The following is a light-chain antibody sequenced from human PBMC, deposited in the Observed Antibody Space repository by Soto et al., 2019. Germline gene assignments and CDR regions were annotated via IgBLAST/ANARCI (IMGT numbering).Light chain of an antibody. CDR2: DAS. CDR1: QSVSSY. Sequence: EIVLTQSPATLSLSPGEGATLFCRASQSVSSYLAWYQQKPGQAPRLLIYDASNRATGIPARFSGSGSGTDFTLTISSLEPEDFAVYYCQQRSNWPITFGQGTRLEIK. J-gene: IGKJ5*01. CDR3: QQRSNWPIT. V-gene: IGKV3-11*01.